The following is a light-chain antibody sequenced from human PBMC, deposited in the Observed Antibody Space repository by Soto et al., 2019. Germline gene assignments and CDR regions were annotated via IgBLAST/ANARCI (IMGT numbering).Light chain of an antibody. CDR3: QQSYRLPLT. J-gene: IGKJ4*01. V-gene: IGKV1-39*01. Sequence: DIQMTQSPSSLSAFVGDCVTITFHASQKISTFLNLYHQKPGKAPKLLICSASYLQSGVPSNCSGSGSGTDFTLSIVTLQPEDFGTYFCQQSYRLPLTFGGGTKVDIK. CDR1: QKISTF. CDR2: SAS.